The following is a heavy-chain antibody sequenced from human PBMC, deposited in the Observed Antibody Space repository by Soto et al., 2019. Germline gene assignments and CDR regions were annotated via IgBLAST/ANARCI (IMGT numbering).Heavy chain of an antibody. CDR1: GGSISSGDYY. V-gene: IGHV4-30-4*01. CDR3: ARHEVATIGYFDY. D-gene: IGHD5-12*01. J-gene: IGHJ4*02. Sequence: SETLSLTCTVSGGSISSGDYYWSWIRQPPGKALEWIGNIYYSGSTYYNPSLRSRVTISLDTSKNQFSLKLSSVTAADTAVYYCARHEVATIGYFDYWGQGTLVTVSS. CDR2: IYYSGST.